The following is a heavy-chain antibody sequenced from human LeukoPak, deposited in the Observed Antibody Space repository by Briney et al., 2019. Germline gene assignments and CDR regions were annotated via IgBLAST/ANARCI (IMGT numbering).Heavy chain of an antibody. CDR2: IFYSGIT. D-gene: IGHD3-22*01. V-gene: IGHV4-59*01. CDR1: GGSISSYY. Sequence: SETLSLTCTVSGGSISSYYWNWIRQPPGKGLEWIGYIFYSGITNYNPSLKSRVTISVDTSTNQFSLRLSSVTAADTAVYYCARGYYYDSSGYFLDFWGQGTLVTVSS. CDR3: ARGYYYDSSGYFLDF. J-gene: IGHJ4*02.